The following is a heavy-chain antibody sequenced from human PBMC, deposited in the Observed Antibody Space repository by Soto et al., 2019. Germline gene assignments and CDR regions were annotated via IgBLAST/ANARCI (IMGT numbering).Heavy chain of an antibody. V-gene: IGHV4-34*01. Sequence: KTXATLSLTCAAYGGSFSGYYWSWIRQPPGKGLEWIGEINHSGSTNYNPSLKSRVTISVDTSKNQFSLKLSSVTAADTAVYYCERSKFKDYYGMDVWGQGTTVTVSS. J-gene: IGHJ6*02. CDR2: INHSGST. D-gene: IGHD4-4*01. CDR3: ERSKFKDYYGMDV. CDR1: GGSFSGYY.